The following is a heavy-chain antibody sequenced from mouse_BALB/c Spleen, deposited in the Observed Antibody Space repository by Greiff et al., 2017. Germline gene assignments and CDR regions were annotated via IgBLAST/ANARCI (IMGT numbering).Heavy chain of an antibody. D-gene: IGHD4-1*01. CDR1: GFSLTSYG. CDR2: IWAGGST. CDR3: ARDGSGTRYYAMDY. Sequence: QVHVKQSGPGLVAPSQSLSITCTVSGFSLTSYGVHWVRQPPGKGLEWLGVIWAGGSTNYNSALMSRLNISKDNSKSQVFLKMNSLHTDDTAMYYCARDGSGTRYYAMDYWGQGTSVTVSS. V-gene: IGHV2-9*02. J-gene: IGHJ4*01.